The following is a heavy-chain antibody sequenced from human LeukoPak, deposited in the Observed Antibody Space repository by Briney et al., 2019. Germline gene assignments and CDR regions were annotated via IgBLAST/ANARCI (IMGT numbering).Heavy chain of an antibody. CDR2: INPSGGST. J-gene: IGHJ6*02. CDR1: GYTFTSYY. V-gene: IGHV1-46*01. CDR3: AREVVVVPAAIYYYYGTDV. D-gene: IGHD2-2*01. Sequence: ASVKVSCKAPGYTFTSYYMRWVRQAPGQGLEWMGIINPSGGSTGYAQKFQGRVTMTRDTSTSTVYMELSSLRSEDTAVYYCAREVVVVPAAIYYYYGTDVWGQGTTVTVSS.